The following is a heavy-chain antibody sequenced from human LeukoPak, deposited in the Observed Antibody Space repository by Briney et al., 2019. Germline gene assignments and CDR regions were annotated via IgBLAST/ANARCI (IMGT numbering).Heavy chain of an antibody. V-gene: IGHV4-34*01. D-gene: IGHD5-18*01. CDR3: ARDVYSYGLNWFDP. J-gene: IGHJ5*02. Sequence: SETLSLTCAVYGGSFSGYYWSWIRQPPGKGLEWIGEINHSGSTNYNPSLKSRVTISVDTSKNQFSLKLSSVTAADTAVYYCARDVYSYGLNWFDPWGQGTLVTVSS. CDR2: INHSGST. CDR1: GGSFSGYY.